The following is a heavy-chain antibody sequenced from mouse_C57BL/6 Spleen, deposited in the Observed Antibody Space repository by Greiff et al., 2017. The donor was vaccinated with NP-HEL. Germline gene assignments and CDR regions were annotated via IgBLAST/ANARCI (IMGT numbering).Heavy chain of an antibody. J-gene: IGHJ2*01. V-gene: IGHV1-81*01. CDR3: AREGFYYDYDGYVDY. CDR2: IYPRSGNT. Sequence: QVQLKESGAELARPGASVKLSCKASGYTFTSYGISWVKQRTGQGLEWIGEIYPRSGNTYYNEKFKGKATLTADKSSSTAYMELRSLTSEDSAVYFCAREGFYYDYDGYVDYWGQGTTLTVSS. CDR1: GYTFTSYG. D-gene: IGHD2-4*01.